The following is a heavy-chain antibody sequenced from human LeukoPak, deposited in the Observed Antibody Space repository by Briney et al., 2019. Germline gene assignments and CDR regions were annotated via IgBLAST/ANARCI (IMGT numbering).Heavy chain of an antibody. CDR1: GGSISSSGYY. J-gene: IGHJ5*02. V-gene: IGHV4-39*01. CDR2: IYYSGSI. D-gene: IGHD1-26*01. Sequence: SETLSLTCTVSGGSISSSGYYWGWIRQPPGKGLEWIASIYYSGSIYYNPSLKSRVTISVDTSKNQLSLKLSSLTAADTAVYYCARHEYSGSYYGLSWFDPWGQGTLVTVSS. CDR3: ARHEYSGSYYGLSWFDP.